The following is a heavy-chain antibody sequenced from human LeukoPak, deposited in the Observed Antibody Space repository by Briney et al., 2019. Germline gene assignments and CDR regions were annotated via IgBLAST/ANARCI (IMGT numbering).Heavy chain of an antibody. J-gene: IGHJ4*02. Sequence: TSVKVSCKASGYTFTGYYMHWVRQAPGQGLEWMGWVNPNSGGTNFAQKFQGRVTMTRDTSISTAYMELSRLRSDDTAVYFCARDREYRSSSYPLDYWGQGTLVTVSS. CDR3: ARDREYRSSSYPLDY. D-gene: IGHD6-6*01. V-gene: IGHV1-2*02. CDR2: VNPNSGGT. CDR1: GYTFTGYY.